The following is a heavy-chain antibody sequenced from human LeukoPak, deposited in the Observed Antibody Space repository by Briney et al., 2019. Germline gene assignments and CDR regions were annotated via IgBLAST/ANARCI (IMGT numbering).Heavy chain of an antibody. Sequence: SETLSLTCTVSGGSISSGGYYWSWIRQPPGKGLEWIGEINHSGSTNYNPSLKSRVTISVDTSKNQFSLKLSSVTAADTAVYYCARSGRRAAAGTLNYWGQGTLVTVSS. V-gene: IGHV4-39*07. CDR1: GGSISSGGYY. D-gene: IGHD6-13*01. CDR2: INHSGST. CDR3: ARSGRRAAAGTLNY. J-gene: IGHJ4*02.